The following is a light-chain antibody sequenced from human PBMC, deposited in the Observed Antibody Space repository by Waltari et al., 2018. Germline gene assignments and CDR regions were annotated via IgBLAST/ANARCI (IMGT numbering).Light chain of an antibody. CDR1: TSDAGASKY. CDR2: DVS. Sequence: QSALRQPAPVSGSPGQSITISCTGTTSDAGASKYVSWYQHHPGRAPKLILFDVSELPSGISNRFSGSKSGNTASLTISGLQTEDEADYYCSSYTSTTTLVFGGGTKVTVL. J-gene: IGLJ2*01. V-gene: IGLV2-14*03. CDR3: SSYTSTTTLV.